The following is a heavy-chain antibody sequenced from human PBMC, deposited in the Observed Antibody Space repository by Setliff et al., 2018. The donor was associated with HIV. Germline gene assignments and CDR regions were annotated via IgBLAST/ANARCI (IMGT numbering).Heavy chain of an antibody. CDR1: GFSFSTSD. CDR3: AREGSSGYTGWFDH. V-gene: IGHV3-48*03. J-gene: IGHJ5*02. CDR2: IDSNGESI. Sequence: GESPKISCVASGFSFSTSDMNWVRHTPGKGLEWVAHIDSNGESIYYADSVRGRFSISRDNGRNSLYLQMNSLTDEDTAVYYCAREGSSGYTGWFDHWGQGTLVTVSS. D-gene: IGHD3-22*01.